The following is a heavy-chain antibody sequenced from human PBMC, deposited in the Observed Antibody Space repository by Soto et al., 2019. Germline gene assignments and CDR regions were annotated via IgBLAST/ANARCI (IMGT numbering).Heavy chain of an antibody. Sequence: PGGSLSLSCAASGFTFSDYYMSWIRQAPGKGLEWVSYISSSSSYTNYADSVKGRFTISRDNAKNSLYLQMNSLRAEDTAVYYCARKNPGTRPFDYWGQGTLVTVSS. CDR2: ISSSSSYT. J-gene: IGHJ4*01. CDR3: ARKNPGTRPFDY. CDR1: GFTFSDYY. V-gene: IGHV3-11*06.